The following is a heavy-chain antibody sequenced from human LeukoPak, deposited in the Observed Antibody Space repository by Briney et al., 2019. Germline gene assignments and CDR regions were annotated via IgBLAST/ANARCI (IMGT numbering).Heavy chain of an antibody. J-gene: IGHJ6*02. D-gene: IGHD3-9*01. Sequence: SGGSLRLSCAASGLSFRSYGMHWVRQAPGKGLEWVAIIYYDGSNKYYTDSVKGRFTISRDNAKNSLYLQMSSLRAEDTAVYYCARDSDILTGYENYYGMDVWGQGTTVTVSS. CDR1: GLSFRSYG. CDR2: IYYDGSNK. CDR3: ARDSDILTGYENYYGMDV. V-gene: IGHV3-33*01.